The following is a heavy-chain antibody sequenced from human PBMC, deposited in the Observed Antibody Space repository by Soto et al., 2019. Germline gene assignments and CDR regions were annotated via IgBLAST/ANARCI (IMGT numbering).Heavy chain of an antibody. CDR2: MYYTGVT. J-gene: IGHJ6*02. Sequence: PSETLSLTCSVSGGSVRSGNHFWNWIRQPPGRGLEWLGYMYYTGVTNYNPPLKSRVSMSVDTSKDQFSLNLTSLTAADTAVYYCARGGEPLGYYGLDVWGQGTTVTVSS. CDR1: GGSVRSGNHF. V-gene: IGHV4-61*01. CDR3: ARGGEPLGYYGLDV.